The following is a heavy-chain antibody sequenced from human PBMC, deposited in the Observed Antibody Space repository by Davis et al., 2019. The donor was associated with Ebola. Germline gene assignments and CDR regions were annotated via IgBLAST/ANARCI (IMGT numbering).Heavy chain of an antibody. J-gene: IGHJ5*02. V-gene: IGHV4-30-4*01. CDR2: IYYSGST. CDR1: GGSISSGDYY. CDR3: ARFRSRVPAQNWFDP. Sequence: PSETLSLTCTVSGGSISSGDYYWSWIRQPPGKGLEWIGYIYYSGSTYYNPSLKSRVTISVDTSKNQFSLKLSSVTAADTAVYYCARFRSRVPAQNWFDPWGQGTLVTVSS. D-gene: IGHD2-2*01.